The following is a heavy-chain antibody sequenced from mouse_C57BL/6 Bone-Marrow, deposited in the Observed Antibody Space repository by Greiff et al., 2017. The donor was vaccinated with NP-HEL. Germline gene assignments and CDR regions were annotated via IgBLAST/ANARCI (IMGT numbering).Heavy chain of an antibody. CDR3: ARDLELTGFFDY. D-gene: IGHD4-1*01. J-gene: IGHJ2*01. Sequence: EVQLVESGGGLVQSGRSLRLSCATSGFTFSDFYMEWVRQAPGKGLEWIAASRNKANDYTTEYSASVKGRFIVSRDTSQSILYLQMNALRAEDTDIYYCARDLELTGFFDYWGQGTTLTVSS. CDR1: GFTFSDFY. V-gene: IGHV7-1*01. CDR2: SRNKANDYTT.